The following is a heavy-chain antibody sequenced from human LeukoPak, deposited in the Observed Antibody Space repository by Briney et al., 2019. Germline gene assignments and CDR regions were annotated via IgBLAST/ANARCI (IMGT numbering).Heavy chain of an antibody. CDR1: GGSISSHY. Sequence: SETLSLTCTVSGGSISSHYWSWMRQPPGKGLEWIGYIYYSGSTNYNPSLKSRVTISVDTSKNQFSLKLSSVTAADTAVYYCARSLPGFWSGYYTFDYWGQGTLVTVSS. V-gene: IGHV4-59*11. CDR3: ARSLPGFWSGYYTFDY. D-gene: IGHD3-3*01. J-gene: IGHJ4*02. CDR2: IYYSGST.